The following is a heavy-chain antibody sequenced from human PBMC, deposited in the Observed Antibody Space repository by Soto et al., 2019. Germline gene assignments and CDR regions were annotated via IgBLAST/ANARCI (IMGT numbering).Heavy chain of an antibody. CDR3: ARVIGSIAARPCDY. J-gene: IGHJ4*02. CDR2: IIPIFGNT. D-gene: IGHD6-6*01. CDR1: GGTFSSYA. V-gene: IGHV1-18*01. Sequence: GASVKVSCKASGGTFSSYAISWVRQAPGQGLEWMGGIIPIFGNTNYAQKLQGRVTMTTDTSTSTAYMELRSLRSDDTAVYYCARVIGSIAARPCDYWGQGTLVTVSS.